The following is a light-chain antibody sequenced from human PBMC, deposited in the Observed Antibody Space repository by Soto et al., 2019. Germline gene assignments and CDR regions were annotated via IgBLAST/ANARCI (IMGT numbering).Light chain of an antibody. V-gene: IGKV1-27*01. CDR1: QGINNY. Sequence: DIRMTQSPSSLSASVGDSVTITCRASQGINNYLAWYQQKPGKVPVLLIYSASTLKPGIPSRFSGSGTGTDFTLTISSLQPEDFATYYCQHYDHLPITFGQGTRLEIK. CDR2: SAS. J-gene: IGKJ5*01. CDR3: QHYDHLPIT.